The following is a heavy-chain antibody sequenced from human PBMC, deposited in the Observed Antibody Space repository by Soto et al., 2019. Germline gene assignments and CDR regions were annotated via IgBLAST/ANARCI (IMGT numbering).Heavy chain of an antibody. V-gene: IGHV1-18*04. CDR3: ARGMITGNYLAY. J-gene: IGHJ4*02. Sequence: ASVKVSCKASGYTFTNYDFIWVRQAPGQGLEWMGWIIPHNGDTNYEQKLQGRVTMTTDTSTNTAYMELRSPRSDDTAVYYCARGMITGNYLAYWGQGTLVTVSS. D-gene: IGHD1-20*01. CDR2: IIPHNGDT. CDR1: GYTFTNYD.